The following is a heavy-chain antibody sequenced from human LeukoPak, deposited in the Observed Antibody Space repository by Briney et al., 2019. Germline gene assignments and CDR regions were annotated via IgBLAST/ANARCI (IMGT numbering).Heavy chain of an antibody. Sequence: GGSLRLSCAASGFTFSSYEMNWVRQAPGKGLEWVSYIGSSGTNIYYADSVKGRFTISRDNAKNSLYLQMNSLRAEDTAVYYCAKLEGRYGGNLDLDYWGQGTLVTVSS. CDR1: GFTFSSYE. V-gene: IGHV3-48*03. J-gene: IGHJ4*02. CDR3: AKLEGRYGGNLDLDY. D-gene: IGHD4-23*01. CDR2: IGSSGTNI.